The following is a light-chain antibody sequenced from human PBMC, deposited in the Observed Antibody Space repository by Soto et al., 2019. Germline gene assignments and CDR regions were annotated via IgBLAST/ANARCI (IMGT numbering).Light chain of an antibody. CDR3: SSLATTSTRGV. Sequence: QSAQTQPASVSGSPGQSITISCTGSSSDVGGYNYVSWYQHHPGKAPKLIIFEVTNRPSGVSNRFSGSKSGNTASLTISGLQAEDEADYYCSSLATTSTRGVFGTGTKLTVL. CDR2: EVT. V-gene: IGLV2-14*01. CDR1: SSDVGGYNY. J-gene: IGLJ1*01.